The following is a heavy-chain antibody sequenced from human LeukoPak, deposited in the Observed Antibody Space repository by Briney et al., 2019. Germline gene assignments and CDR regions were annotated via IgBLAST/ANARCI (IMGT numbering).Heavy chain of an antibody. CDR3: ARDQGGITRY. Sequence: GGSLRLSCAASGFTVSSNYMNWVRQAPGKGLEGVSVIYSGGNTYYADSVKGRLTISRDNFKNTLYLQMNSLRADDTAVYYCARDQGGITRYWGQGTLVTVSS. CDR2: IYSGGNT. D-gene: IGHD3-10*01. V-gene: IGHV3-66*01. CDR1: GFTVSSNY. J-gene: IGHJ4*02.